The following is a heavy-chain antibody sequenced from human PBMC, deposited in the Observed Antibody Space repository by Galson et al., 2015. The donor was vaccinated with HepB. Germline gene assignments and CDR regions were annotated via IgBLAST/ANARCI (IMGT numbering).Heavy chain of an antibody. CDR2: ISAYNGNT. CDR1: GYTFTSYG. Sequence: SVKVSCKASGYTFTSYGISWVRKAPGQGLEWMGWISAYNGNTDYAQKLQGRVTMTTHTSTSTAYLELRSLSSDDTAVYYCARDKRDSYGYLGFCSGGSCRLDYWGQGTLVTVSS. CDR3: ARDKRDSYGYLGFCSGGSCRLDY. V-gene: IGHV1-18*04. J-gene: IGHJ4*02. D-gene: IGHD2-15*01.